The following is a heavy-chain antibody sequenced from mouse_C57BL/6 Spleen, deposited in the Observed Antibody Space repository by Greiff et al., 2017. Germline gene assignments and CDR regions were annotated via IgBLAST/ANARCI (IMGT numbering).Heavy chain of an antibody. Sequence: VQLKQSGAELVRPGASVKLSCTASGFNIKDYYMHWVKQRPEQGLEWIGRIDPEDGDTEYAPKFQGKATMTADTSSNTAYLQLSSLTSEDTAVYYCTTKRYYYSNSWFAYWGQGTLVTVSA. CDR2: IDPEDGDT. CDR1: GFNIKDYY. CDR3: TTKRYYYSNSWFAY. V-gene: IGHV14-1*01. J-gene: IGHJ3*01. D-gene: IGHD2-5*01.